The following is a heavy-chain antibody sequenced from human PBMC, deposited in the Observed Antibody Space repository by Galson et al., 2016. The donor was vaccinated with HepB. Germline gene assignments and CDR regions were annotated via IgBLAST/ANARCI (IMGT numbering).Heavy chain of an antibody. Sequence: SLRLSCATSGFTFSDYYMSWIRQAPGKGLEWISYINSGSIYTYYADSVKGRFTIHRDNAKNSLYLQMNTLRGDDTAVYYCARDNGNHGSDYWGQGTLVTVSS. V-gene: IGHV3-11*06. CDR3: ARDNGNHGSDY. CDR1: GFTFSDYY. CDR2: INSGSIYT. J-gene: IGHJ4*02. D-gene: IGHD1-14*01.